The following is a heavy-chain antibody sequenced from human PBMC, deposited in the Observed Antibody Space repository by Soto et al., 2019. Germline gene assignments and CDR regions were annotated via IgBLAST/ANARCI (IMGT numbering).Heavy chain of an antibody. Sequence: ASVKVSCKASGGTFSSYAISWVRQAPGQGLEWMGGIIPIFGTANYAQKFQGRVTITADESTSTAYMELSSLRSEDTAVYYCARDVLDSRGTRNLNWFDPWGQGTLVTVSS. CDR1: GGTFSSYA. CDR3: ARDVLDSRGTRNLNWFDP. CDR2: IIPIFGTA. D-gene: IGHD3-22*01. V-gene: IGHV1-69*13. J-gene: IGHJ5*02.